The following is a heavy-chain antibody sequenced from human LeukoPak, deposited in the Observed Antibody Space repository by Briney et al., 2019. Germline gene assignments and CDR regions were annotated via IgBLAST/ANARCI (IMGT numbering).Heavy chain of an antibody. D-gene: IGHD4-17*01. CDR1: GGTFSSYA. V-gene: IGHV1-69*05. CDR3: AKSHDYGDYVVDY. J-gene: IGHJ4*02. CDR2: IIPIFGTA. Sequence: SVKVSCKASGGTFSSYAISWVRQAPGQGLEWMGRIIPIFGTANYAQKFQGRVTMTRDTSTSTVYMELSSLRSEDTAVYYCAKSHDYGDYVVDYWGQGTLVTVSS.